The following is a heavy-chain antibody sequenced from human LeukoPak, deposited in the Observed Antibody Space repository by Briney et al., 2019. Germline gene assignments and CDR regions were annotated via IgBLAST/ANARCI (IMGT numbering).Heavy chain of an antibody. CDR2: IYYSGST. D-gene: IGHD2-15*01. J-gene: IGHJ5*02. CDR1: GGSISSGGYY. Sequence: SETLSLTCTVSGGSISSGGYYWSWIRQPPGKGLEWIGYIYYSGSTYYNPSLKSRVTISVDTSKNQFSLKLSSVTAADTAVYYCARSVEVVAAAGWFDPWGQGTLVTVSS. V-gene: IGHV4-30-4*01. CDR3: ARSVEVVAAAGWFDP.